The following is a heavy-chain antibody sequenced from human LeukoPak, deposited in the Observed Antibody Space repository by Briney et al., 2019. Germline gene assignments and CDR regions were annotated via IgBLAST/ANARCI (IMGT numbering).Heavy chain of an antibody. CDR3: AAELYYDFWSGYSNWFDP. V-gene: IGHV1-2*06. Sequence: ASVKVSCKASGYTFTGYYMHWVRQAPGQGLEWMGRINPNSGGTNYAQKFQGRVTVTRDTSISTAYMELSRLRSDDTAVYYCAAELYYDFWSGYSNWFDPWGQGTLVTVSS. J-gene: IGHJ5*02. CDR2: INPNSGGT. CDR1: GYTFTGYY. D-gene: IGHD3-3*01.